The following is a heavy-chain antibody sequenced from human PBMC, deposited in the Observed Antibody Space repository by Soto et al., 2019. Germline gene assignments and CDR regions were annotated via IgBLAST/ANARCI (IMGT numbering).Heavy chain of an antibody. D-gene: IGHD3-10*01. CDR3: ARSGFGELFHLFDY. V-gene: IGHV1-18*04. Sequence: WASVKVSCKASGYTFTSYGISWVRQAPGQGLEWMGWISAYNGNTNYAQKLQGRVTMTTDTSTSTAYMELRSLRSDDTAVYYCARSGFGELFHLFDYWGQGTLVTVSS. CDR1: GYTFTSYG. CDR2: ISAYNGNT. J-gene: IGHJ4*02.